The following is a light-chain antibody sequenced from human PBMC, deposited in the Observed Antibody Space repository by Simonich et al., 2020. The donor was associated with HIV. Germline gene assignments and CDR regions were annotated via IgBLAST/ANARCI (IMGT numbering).Light chain of an antibody. CDR3: QQYNNWPLT. J-gene: IGKJ4*01. CDR2: GAS. CDR1: QSVSSN. Sequence: EIVLTQSPATLSVSPGETATLSCRASQSVSSNLAWYQQKPGQAPRLLIYGASTRATGIPARVSGSGSWTEFTLTISSMQSEDFAVYYCQQYNNWPLTFGGGTKVEIK. V-gene: IGKV3-15*01.